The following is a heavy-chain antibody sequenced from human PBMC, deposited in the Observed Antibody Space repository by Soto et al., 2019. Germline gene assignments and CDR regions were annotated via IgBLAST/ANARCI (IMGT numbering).Heavy chain of an antibody. J-gene: IGHJ6*04. CDR1: GFTVSSKY. CDR2: IYSGGSI. V-gene: IGHV3-53*01. D-gene: IGHD3-3*01. Sequence: GGSLRLSCAVSGFTVSSKYMNWVRQAPGKGLEWGSVIYSGGSIYYADSVKGRFTISRDNSKNTLYLQMNSLRADDTAVYYCAARVLAAPVTKQVNSSRCRDAWCKGPTVTVPQ. CDR3: AARVLAAPVTKQVNSSRCRDA.